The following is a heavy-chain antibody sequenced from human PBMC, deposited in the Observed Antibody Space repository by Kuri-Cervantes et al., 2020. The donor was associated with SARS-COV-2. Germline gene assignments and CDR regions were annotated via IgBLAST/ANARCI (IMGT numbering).Heavy chain of an antibody. Sequence: GSLRLSCAVYGGSFSGYYWSWIRQPPGKGLEWIGEINHSGSTNYNPSLKSRVTISVDTSKNQFSLKLSSVTAADTVVYYCARLIGYSGYDYSFGYFDYWGQGTLVTVSS. CDR1: GGSFSGYY. J-gene: IGHJ4*02. V-gene: IGHV4-34*01. CDR2: INHSGST. CDR3: ARLIGYSGYDYSFGYFDY. D-gene: IGHD5-12*01.